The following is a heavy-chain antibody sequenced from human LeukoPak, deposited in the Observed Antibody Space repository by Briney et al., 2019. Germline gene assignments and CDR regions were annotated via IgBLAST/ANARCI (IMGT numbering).Heavy chain of an antibody. CDR2: ISGSGGST. Sequence: GGSLRLSCAASGFTFSSYAMSWVRQAPGKGLEWVSAISGSGGSTYYADSVKGRFTISRDNSKNTLYLQMNSLRAEDTAVYYCARHGGITISGVAQPGGAFDIWGQGTMVTVSS. J-gene: IGHJ3*02. CDR3: ARHGGITISGVAQPGGAFDI. V-gene: IGHV3-23*01. CDR1: GFTFSSYA. D-gene: IGHD3-3*01.